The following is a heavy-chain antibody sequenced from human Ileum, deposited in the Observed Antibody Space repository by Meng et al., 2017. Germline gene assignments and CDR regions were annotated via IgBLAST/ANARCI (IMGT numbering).Heavy chain of an antibody. CDR3: ARESRASGSYRFDY. CDR1: GGSISSYY. J-gene: IGHJ4*02. V-gene: IGHV4-59*01. CDR2: IYYSGST. Sequence: SETLSLTCTVSGGSISSYYWSWIRQPPRKGLEWIGYIYYSGSTNYNPSLKSRVTISVDTSKNQFSLKLSSVTAADTAVYYCARESRASGSYRFDYWGQGTLVTVSS. D-gene: IGHD1-26*01.